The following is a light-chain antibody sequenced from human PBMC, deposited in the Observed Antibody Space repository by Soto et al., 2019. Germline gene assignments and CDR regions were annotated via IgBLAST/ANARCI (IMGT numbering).Light chain of an antibody. CDR3: CSYVGSPCAGGPYVV. CDR2: GVS. CDR1: SSDVGAYNY. V-gene: IGLV2-11*01. Sequence: QSALTQPRSVSGSPGQSVTISCTGGSSDVGAYNYVSWHQHHPGKAPKLMIYGVSKRPSGVPDRFSGSKSGNTASLTISGLQAEDEADYYCCSYVGSPCAGGPYVVFGGGTKLNVL. J-gene: IGLJ2*01.